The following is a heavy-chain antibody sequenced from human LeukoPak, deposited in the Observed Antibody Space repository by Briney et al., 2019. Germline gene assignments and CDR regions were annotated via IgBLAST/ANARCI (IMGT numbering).Heavy chain of an antibody. J-gene: IGHJ6*03. V-gene: IGHV1-69*05. D-gene: IGHD5-24*01. CDR1: GGTFSSYA. Sequence: SVKVSCKASGGTFSSYAISWVRQAPGQGLEWMGGIIPIFGTANYAQKFQGRVTITTDESTSTAYMELSSLRSEDTAVCYCARASEMATIFDYYYYMDVWGKGTTVTVSS. CDR3: ARASEMATIFDYYYYMDV. CDR2: IIPIFGTA.